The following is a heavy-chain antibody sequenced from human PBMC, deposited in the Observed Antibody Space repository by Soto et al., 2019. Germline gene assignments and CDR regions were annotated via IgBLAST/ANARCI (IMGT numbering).Heavy chain of an antibody. V-gene: IGHV4-59*06. Sequence: SETLSLTCSFSGDSVTSHYLTWIRQSPGKGLEWIGYIYYSGSTYYNPSLKSRVTISVDTSKNQFSLKLSSVTAADTAVYYCARDLALRLGELSAHAFDIWGQGTMVTVSS. CDR2: IYYSGST. D-gene: IGHD3-16*02. CDR3: ARDLALRLGELSAHAFDI. J-gene: IGHJ3*02. CDR1: GDSVTSHY.